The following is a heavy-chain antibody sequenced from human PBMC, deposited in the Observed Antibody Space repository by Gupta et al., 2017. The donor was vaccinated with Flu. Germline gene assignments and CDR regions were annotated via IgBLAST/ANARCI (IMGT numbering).Heavy chain of an antibody. Sequence: EVQLLESGGGLVQPGGSLRLSCAASGFTFSNYAMTWVRQAPGKGLEGVSTITRSADRKYYADSVKGRFTISRDKSKNKLYLEMNSLSAEDTALYYCAKKDTTSSGAFFDYWGQGSLVTVSS. CDR3: AKKDTTSSGAFFDY. V-gene: IGHV3-23*01. D-gene: IGHD6-6*01. CDR2: ITRSADRK. J-gene: IGHJ4*02. CDR1: GFTFSNYA.